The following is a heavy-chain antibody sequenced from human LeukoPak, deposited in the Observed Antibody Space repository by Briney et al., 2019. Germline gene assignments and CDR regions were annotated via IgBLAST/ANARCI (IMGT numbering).Heavy chain of an antibody. CDR2: INHSGST. V-gene: IGHV4-34*01. D-gene: IGHD6-13*01. CDR1: GGSFSGYY. Sequence: SETLSLTCAVYGGSFSGYYWSWIRQPPGKGLEWIGEINHSGSTNYNPSLKSRVTISVDTSKNQFSLRLSSVTAADTAVYYCARGLSSSWSYYYYYMDVWGKGTTVTVSS. CDR3: ARGLSSSWSYYYYYMDV. J-gene: IGHJ6*03.